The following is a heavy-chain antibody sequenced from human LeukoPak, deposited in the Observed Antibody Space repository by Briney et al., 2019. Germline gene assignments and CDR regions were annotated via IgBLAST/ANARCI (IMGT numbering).Heavy chain of an antibody. J-gene: IGHJ6*02. Sequence: PGGSLRLSCAASGFTFSSYSMNWVRQAPGKGLEWVSYISSSSSTIYYADSVKGRFTISRDNANNSLYLQMNSLRAEDTAVYYCARDSVYCSSTSCYGYYYGMDVWGQGTTVTVSS. CDR1: GFTFSSYS. V-gene: IGHV3-48*01. D-gene: IGHD2-2*01. CDR3: ARDSVYCSSTSCYGYYYGMDV. CDR2: ISSSSSTI.